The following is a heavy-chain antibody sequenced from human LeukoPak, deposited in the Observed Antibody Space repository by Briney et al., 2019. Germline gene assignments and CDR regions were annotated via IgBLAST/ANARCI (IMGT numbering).Heavy chain of an antibody. CDR2: ISAYSGNT. D-gene: IGHD3-22*01. V-gene: IGHV1-18*01. CDR1: GYTFTSYG. Sequence: GASVKVSCKASGYTFTSYGISWVRQAPGQGLEWMGWISAYSGNTNYAQKLQGRVTMTTDTSTSTAYMELRSLRSDDTAVYYCAREYYYDSSGYPVVRNDYWGQGTLVTVSS. J-gene: IGHJ4*02. CDR3: AREYYYDSSGYPVVRNDY.